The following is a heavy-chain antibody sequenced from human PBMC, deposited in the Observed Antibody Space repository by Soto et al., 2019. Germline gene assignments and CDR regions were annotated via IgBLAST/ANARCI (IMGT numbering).Heavy chain of an antibody. CDR3: ARRSWDSHYFDY. CDR1: GGSISSGGYY. V-gene: IGHV4-31*03. D-gene: IGHD1-26*01. J-gene: IGHJ4*02. Sequence: QVQLQESGPGLVKPSQTLSLTCTVSGGSISSGGYYWSWIRQHPGKGLEWIGYIYHSGTTYYNSYLKSRVIISVDTSKNQFSLKLSSVTAADTAVYYCARRSWDSHYFDYWGQGTLVTVSS. CDR2: IYHSGTT.